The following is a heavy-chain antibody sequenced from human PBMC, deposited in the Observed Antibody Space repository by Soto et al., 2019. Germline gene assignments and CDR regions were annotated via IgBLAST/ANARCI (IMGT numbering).Heavy chain of an antibody. J-gene: IGHJ5*02. CDR3: ARVHRYSYGPSWFDP. V-gene: IGHV3-30*03. CDR1: GFTSSNYA. Sequence: GGSLRLSCAASGFTSSNYAMSWVRQAPGKGLEWVAVIRYTRSNKYYADSVKGRFTISRDNSKNTLYLQMNSLRAEDTAVYYCARVHRYSYGPSWFDPWGQGTLVTVSS. CDR2: IRYTRSNK. D-gene: IGHD5-18*01.